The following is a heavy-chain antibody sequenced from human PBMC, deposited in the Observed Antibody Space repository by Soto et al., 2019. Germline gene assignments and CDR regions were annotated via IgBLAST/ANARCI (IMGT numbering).Heavy chain of an antibody. CDR1: GYTFTSYG. D-gene: IGHD3-22*01. Sequence: GASVKVSCKASGYTFTSYGISWVRQAPGQGLEWMGWISAYNGNTNYAQKLQGRVTMTTDTSTSTAYMELRSLRSDDTAVYYCARAGRYYYDSSGSLEWGQGTLVTVS. CDR2: ISAYNGNT. V-gene: IGHV1-18*01. J-gene: IGHJ4*02. CDR3: ARAGRYYYDSSGSLE.